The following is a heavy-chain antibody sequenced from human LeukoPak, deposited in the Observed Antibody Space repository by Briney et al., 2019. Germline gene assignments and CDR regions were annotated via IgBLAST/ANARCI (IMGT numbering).Heavy chain of an antibody. CDR3: ASSLTIRLFDY. CDR1: GFTLSSYS. Sequence: GGSLRLSCAASGFTLSSYSMNWVRQAPGKVLEWVSSISSSSSYIYYADSVKGRFTISRDNAKNSLYLQMNSLRAEDTAVYYCASSLTIRLFDYWGQGTLVTVSS. D-gene: IGHD3-9*01. CDR2: ISSSSSYI. V-gene: IGHV3-21*01. J-gene: IGHJ4*02.